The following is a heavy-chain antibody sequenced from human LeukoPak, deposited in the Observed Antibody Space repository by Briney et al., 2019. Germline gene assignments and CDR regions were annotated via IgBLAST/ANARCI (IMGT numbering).Heavy chain of an antibody. CDR1: GYTFTSYG. CDR3: ARDPSQQLTRAWFDP. CDR2: ISAYNGNT. V-gene: IGHV1-18*04. Sequence: ASVKVSCKASGYTFTSYGISWVRQAPGQGLEWMGWISAYNGNTNYAQKLQGRVTMTTDTSTSTAYMELRSLRSDDTAVYYCARDPSQQLTRAWFDPWGQGTLVTVSS. J-gene: IGHJ5*02. D-gene: IGHD6-13*01.